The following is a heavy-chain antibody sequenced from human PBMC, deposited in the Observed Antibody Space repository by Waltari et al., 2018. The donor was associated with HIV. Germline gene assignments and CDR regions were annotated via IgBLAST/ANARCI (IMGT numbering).Heavy chain of an antibody. CDR2: IKPDGSEK. Sequence: EVLLVESGGGLVQPGGSLRLSCTASGFMFTSYWMSWVRQAPGKGLEWVANIKPDGSEKYYVDSVKGRFTISRDNAKNSLYLQMNSLRAEDTAMYYCATSRTFDYWGQGTLVTVSS. J-gene: IGHJ4*02. D-gene: IGHD2-2*01. CDR1: GFMFTSYW. CDR3: ATSRTFDY. V-gene: IGHV3-7*01.